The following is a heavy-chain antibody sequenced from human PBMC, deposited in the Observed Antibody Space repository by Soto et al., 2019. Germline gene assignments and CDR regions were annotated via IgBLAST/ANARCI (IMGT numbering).Heavy chain of an antibody. CDR1: GFTFSSYS. CDR3: ARETGGWYTGYFDF. CDR2: ISSSSSTI. Sequence: GSLRLSCAASGFTFSSYSMNWVRQAPGKGLEWVSYISSSSSTIYYADSVKGRFTISRDNAKNSLYLQMNSLRAEDTAVYYCARETGGWYTGYFDFWGKGTLVTGSS. V-gene: IGHV3-48*01. D-gene: IGHD6-19*01. J-gene: IGHJ4*02.